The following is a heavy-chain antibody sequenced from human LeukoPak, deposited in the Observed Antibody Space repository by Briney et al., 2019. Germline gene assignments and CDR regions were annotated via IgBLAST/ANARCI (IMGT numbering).Heavy chain of an antibody. CDR1: GYTFTNYY. D-gene: IGHD3-16*02. CDR3: ARAMGVIAYYFYVMDV. J-gene: IGHJ6*02. CDR2: IYPNSGGT. V-gene: IGHV1-2*02. Sequence: SVKVSCKASGYTFTNYYMHWVRQAPGQGLEWMGWIYPNSGGTKYGQNFQGQVTITTDTSISTAYMELSRLRSDDTAVYYCARAMGVIAYYFYVMDVWGQGTTVTVSS.